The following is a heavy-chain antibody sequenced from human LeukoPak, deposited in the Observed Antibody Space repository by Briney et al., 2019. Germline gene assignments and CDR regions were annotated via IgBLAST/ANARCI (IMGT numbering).Heavy chain of an antibody. V-gene: IGHV4-59*08. Sequence: SETLSLTCTVSGGSISSYYWSWIRQPPGKGLEWIGYIYYSGSTNYNPSLKSRVTISVDTSKNQFSLKLSSVTAADTAVYYCTRVGHDSSSAGYWGQGTLVTVSS. D-gene: IGHD6-13*01. CDR1: GGSISSYY. J-gene: IGHJ4*02. CDR2: IYYSGST. CDR3: TRVGHDSSSAGY.